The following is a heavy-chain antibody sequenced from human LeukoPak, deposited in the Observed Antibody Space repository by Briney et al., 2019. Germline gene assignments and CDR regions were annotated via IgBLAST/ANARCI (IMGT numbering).Heavy chain of an antibody. CDR3: SVWFGELFPHPFDY. CDR1: GYTFSSYG. V-gene: IGHV1-18*01. D-gene: IGHD3-10*01. CDR2: ISAYNGNT. Sequence: ASVKVSCKTSGYTFSSYGISWVRQAPGQGLEWMAWISAYNGNTNYVQKFQGRVSMTTDTPRSTAYMEVRSLRSDDTAVYYCSVWFGELFPHPFDYWGQGTLVTVSS. J-gene: IGHJ4*02.